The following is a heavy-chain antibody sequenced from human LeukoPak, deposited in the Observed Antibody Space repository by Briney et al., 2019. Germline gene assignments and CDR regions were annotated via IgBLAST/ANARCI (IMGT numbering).Heavy chain of an antibody. D-gene: IGHD2-2*01. J-gene: IGHJ4*02. V-gene: IGHV4-30-4*08. Sequence: PSETLSLTCTVSGGSVSSGDYYWSWIRQPPGKGLEWIGYIYYSGSTYYNPSPKSRVTISVDTSKNQFSLKLSSVTAADTAVYYCARVGSVYCSSTSCFDYWGQGTLVTVSS. CDR2: IYYSGST. CDR3: ARVGSVYCSSTSCFDY. CDR1: GGSVSSGDYY.